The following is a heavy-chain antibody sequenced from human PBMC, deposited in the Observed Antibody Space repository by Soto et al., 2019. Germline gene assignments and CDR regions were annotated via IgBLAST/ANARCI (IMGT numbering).Heavy chain of an antibody. CDR2: IYYSGST. J-gene: IGHJ6*02. V-gene: IGHV4-31*03. CDR1: GGSISSGGYY. D-gene: IGHD3-9*01. Sequence: SETLSLTCTVSGGSISSGGYYWSWIRQHPGKGLEWIGYIYYSGSTYYNPSLKSRVTISVDTSKNQFSLKLSSVTAADTAVYYCARDGRYCDWPEYYYYGMDVWGQGTTVTVSS. CDR3: ARDGRYCDWPEYYYYGMDV.